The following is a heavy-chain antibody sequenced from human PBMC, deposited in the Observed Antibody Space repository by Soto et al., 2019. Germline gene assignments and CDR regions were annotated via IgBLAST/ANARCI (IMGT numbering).Heavy chain of an antibody. V-gene: IGHV3-23*01. CDR1: GFTSSNYG. CDR2: IVTSGAET. D-gene: IGHD3-9*01. J-gene: IGHJ5*01. Sequence: GESLKISCVVSGFTSSNYGMTWVRQAPGKGLEWVSNIVTSGAETYYADSVKGRFTISRDNSKNTLYLQMNSLRVEDTAVYYCAKLRYFDWSSYNWFEYWGQGTPVTVSS. CDR3: AKLRYFDWSSYNWFEY.